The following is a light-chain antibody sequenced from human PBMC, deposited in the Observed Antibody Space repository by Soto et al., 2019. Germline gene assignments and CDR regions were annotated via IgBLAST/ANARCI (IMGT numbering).Light chain of an antibody. CDR1: QSVSSY. CDR2: DAS. CDR3: QQRRNWPRLT. V-gene: IGKV3-11*01. Sequence: EIVLTQSPATLSLSPGERSTLSCRASQSVSSYLAWYQQKPGQAPRLLIYDASNRATGIPARFSGSGSGTDFTLTISSLEPEEFAVYYCQQRRNWPRLTFGGGTKVEIK. J-gene: IGKJ4*01.